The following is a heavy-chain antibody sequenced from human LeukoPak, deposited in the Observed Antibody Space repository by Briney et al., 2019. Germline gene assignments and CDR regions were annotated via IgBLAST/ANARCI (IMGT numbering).Heavy chain of an antibody. Sequence: GESLKISCKGSGYCFTSYCIGWVRQMPGEGLEWMGFIYPGDSDTRYSPSFQGQVTISADKSISTAYLQWSSLKASDTAMYYCARLPYDSSGYPYYYGMDVWGQGTTVTVSS. V-gene: IGHV5-51*01. CDR1: GYCFTSYC. J-gene: IGHJ6*02. CDR3: ARLPYDSSGYPYYYGMDV. D-gene: IGHD3-22*01. CDR2: IYPGDSDT.